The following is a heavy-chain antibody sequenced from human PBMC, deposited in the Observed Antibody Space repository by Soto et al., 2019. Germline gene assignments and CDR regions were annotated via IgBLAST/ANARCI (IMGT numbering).Heavy chain of an antibody. CDR1: GFTFNTDR. V-gene: IGHV3-48*01. D-gene: IGHD6-13*01. CDR3: ALDEKQLDCFDS. CDR2: ISSGSRTI. Sequence: EVQLVESGGGMVQPGGPLRLSCAASGFTFNTDRMNWVRQAPGKGLRWVSYISSGSRTIYYADSVKGRFTISKDNAENSLYLQMNSLRAEDTAVYYCALDEKQLDCFDSWGQGTLVTVS. J-gene: IGHJ4*02.